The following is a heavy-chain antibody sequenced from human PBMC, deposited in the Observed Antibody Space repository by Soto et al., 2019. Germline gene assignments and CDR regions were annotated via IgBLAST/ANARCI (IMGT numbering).Heavy chain of an antibody. CDR1: GYTFSTYG. D-gene: IGHD5-12*01. CDR2: ISAYNGNT. CDR3: MRAPAGWLQSPYFGY. V-gene: IGHV1-18*01. Sequence: ASVKVSCKASGYTFSTYGISWVRQAPGQGLEWMGWISAYNGNTNFAQNLQGRVTMTTDTSTSTAYMELRSLRSDDTAVYYCMRAPAGWLQSPYFGYWGQGTLVTVSS. J-gene: IGHJ4*02.